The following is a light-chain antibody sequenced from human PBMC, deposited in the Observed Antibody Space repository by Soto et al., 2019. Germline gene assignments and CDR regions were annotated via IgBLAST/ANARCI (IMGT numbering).Light chain of an antibody. CDR2: AAS. J-gene: IGKJ4*01. CDR3: QQSYSNPLT. V-gene: IGKV1-39*01. CDR1: RNVNTY. Sequence: IQMTQSPSSLAASVGDRVTITCRASRNVNTYVNWYQQKSGKAPNLLIYAASSLQDGVPSRFSASGSGTDFTLIISNLQPEDFATYYRQQSYSNPLTVGGRTKVDSK.